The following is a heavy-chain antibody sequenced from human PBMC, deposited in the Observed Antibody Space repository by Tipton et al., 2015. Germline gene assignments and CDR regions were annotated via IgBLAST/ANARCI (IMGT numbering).Heavy chain of an antibody. D-gene: IGHD5-12*01. Sequence: AVSGFTFNIYAMSWVRQAPGQGLEWVSSISGTGGTTYYAESARGRFTISRDNSKNTLYLQMNSLRVEDTAVYYCARVGVATITRWLDPWGQGTLVTVSS. CDR2: ISGTGGTT. CDR1: GFTFNIYA. J-gene: IGHJ5*02. V-gene: IGHV3-23*01. CDR3: ARVGVATITRWLDP.